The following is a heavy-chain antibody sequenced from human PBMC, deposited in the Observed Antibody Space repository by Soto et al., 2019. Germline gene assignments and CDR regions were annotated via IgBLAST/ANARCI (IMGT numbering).Heavy chain of an antibody. D-gene: IGHD6-19*01. CDR1: GGHMNSGDYH. J-gene: IGHJ2*01. V-gene: IGHV4-39*01. CDR3: VGHVGQWLWYFDL. CDR2: IACGGST. Sequence: QLQLQESGPGLARPSETLSLTCDVSGGHMNSGDYHWGWVRQTPGNGLDWIGGIACGGSTHYNPSFTIRISGSLNSSKNQFSLGLSAVTAADPFVDYCVGHVGQWLWYFDLWGRGTLVTISP.